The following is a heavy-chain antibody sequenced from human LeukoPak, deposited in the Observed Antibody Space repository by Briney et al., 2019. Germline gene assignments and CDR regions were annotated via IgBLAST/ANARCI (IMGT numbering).Heavy chain of an antibody. CDR2: IKQDGSEK. Sequence: GGSLRLSCAASGFTFSSYWMSWVRQAPGKGLEWVANIKQDGSEKYYVDSVKGRFTISRDNAKNSLYLQMNSLRAEDTAVYYCARLYYDFWSGYWEPNFDYWGQGTLVTVSS. V-gene: IGHV3-7*01. D-gene: IGHD3-3*01. CDR3: ARLYYDFWSGYWEPNFDY. CDR1: GFTFSSYW. J-gene: IGHJ4*02.